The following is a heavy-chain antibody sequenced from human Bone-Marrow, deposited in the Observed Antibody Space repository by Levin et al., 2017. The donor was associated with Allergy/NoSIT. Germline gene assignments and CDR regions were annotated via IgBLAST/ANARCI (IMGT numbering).Heavy chain of an antibody. CDR1: GGSISSGDYY. CDR2: IYYSGST. J-gene: IGHJ5*02. V-gene: IGHV4-30-4*01. Sequence: SQTLSLTCTVSGGSISSGDYYWSWIRQPPGKGLEWIGYIYYSGSTYYNPSLKSRVTISVDTSKNQFSLKLSSVTAADTAVYYCAREWWDCSGGSCYHNWFDPWGQGTLVTVSS. CDR3: AREWWDCSGGSCYHNWFDP. D-gene: IGHD2-15*01.